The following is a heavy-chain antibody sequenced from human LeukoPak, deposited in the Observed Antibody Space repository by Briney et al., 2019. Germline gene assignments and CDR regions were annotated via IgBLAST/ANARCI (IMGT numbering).Heavy chain of an antibody. V-gene: IGHV3-66*01. J-gene: IGHJ4*02. CDR1: EFSVGSNY. CDR3: AKVDYYASGSYYDY. D-gene: IGHD3-10*01. Sequence: GGSLRLSCAASEFSVGSNYMTWVRQAPGKGLEWVSLIYSGGSTYYADSVKGRFTISRDNSKNTLYLQMNSLRAEDTAIYYCAKVDYYASGSYYDYWGQGTLVTVSS. CDR2: IYSGGST.